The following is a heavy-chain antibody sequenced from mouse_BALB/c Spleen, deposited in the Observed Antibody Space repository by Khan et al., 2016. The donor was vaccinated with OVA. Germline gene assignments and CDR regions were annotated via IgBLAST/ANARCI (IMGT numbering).Heavy chain of an antibody. Sequence: EVQLRQSGPGLVKPSQSLSLTCTVTGYSITSGYGWNWIRQFPGNKLEWMGYISYSGSTNYNPSLKSRISITRDTSKNQFFLQLNSVTNEDTATYYCARTARIKYWGQGTTLTVSS. CDR2: ISYSGST. D-gene: IGHD1-2*01. CDR3: ARTARIKY. V-gene: IGHV3-2*02. J-gene: IGHJ2*01. CDR1: GYSITSGYG.